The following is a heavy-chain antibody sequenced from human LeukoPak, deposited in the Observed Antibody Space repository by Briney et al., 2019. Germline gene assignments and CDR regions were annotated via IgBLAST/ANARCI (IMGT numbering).Heavy chain of an antibody. CDR3: ARVTLYGESALDY. D-gene: IGHD4-17*01. Sequence: GGSLRLSCAASGFTFSSYAMHWVRQAPGKGLEWVAVISYDGSNKYYADSVKGRFTISRDNSKNTLYLQMNSLRVEDTAVYYCARVTLYGESALDYWGQGTLVTVSS. CDR2: ISYDGSNK. V-gene: IGHV3-30-3*01. CDR1: GFTFSSYA. J-gene: IGHJ4*02.